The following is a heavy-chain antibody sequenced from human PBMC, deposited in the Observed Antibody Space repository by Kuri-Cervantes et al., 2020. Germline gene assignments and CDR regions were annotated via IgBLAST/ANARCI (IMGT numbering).Heavy chain of an antibody. J-gene: IGHJ4*02. V-gene: IGHV3-43*01. CDR1: GFTFDDYT. D-gene: IGHD5-18*01. Sequence: LSLTCAASGFTFDDYTMHWVRQAPGKGPEWVSLISWDGGSTYYADSVKGRFTISRDNSKNSLYLQMNSLRTEDTALYYCAKELYSYGLAYWGQGTLGTVSS. CDR2: ISWDGGST. CDR3: AKELYSYGLAY.